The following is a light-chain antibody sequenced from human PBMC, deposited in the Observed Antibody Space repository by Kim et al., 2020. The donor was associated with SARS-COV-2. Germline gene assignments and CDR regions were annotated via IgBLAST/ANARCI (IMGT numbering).Light chain of an antibody. CDR1: QSISSW. Sequence: ASVGDRVTITCRASQSISSWLAWYQQKTGKAPKLLIYDASSLESGGPSRFSGSGSGTEFTLTISSLQPDDFATYYCQQYNSYSRTFGQGNKVDIK. CDR3: QQYNSYSRT. J-gene: IGKJ1*01. V-gene: IGKV1-5*01. CDR2: DAS.